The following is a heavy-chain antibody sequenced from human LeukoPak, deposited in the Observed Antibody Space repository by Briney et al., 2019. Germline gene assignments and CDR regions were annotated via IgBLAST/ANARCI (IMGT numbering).Heavy chain of an antibody. D-gene: IGHD3-9*01. CDR3: ARDPSSDILTGYQE. Sequence: ASVKVSCKASGYTFTGYYMHWVRQAPGQGLEWMGWINPNSGGTNYAQKFQGRVTMTRDTSISTAYMELSRLRSEDTAVYCCARDPSSDILTGYQEWGQGTLVTVSS. V-gene: IGHV1-2*02. CDR2: INPNSGGT. J-gene: IGHJ4*02. CDR1: GYTFTGYY.